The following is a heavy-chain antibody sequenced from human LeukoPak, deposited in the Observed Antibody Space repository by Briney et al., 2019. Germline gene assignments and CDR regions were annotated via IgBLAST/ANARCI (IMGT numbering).Heavy chain of an antibody. CDR1: GFTFSSYA. Sequence: PGGSLRLSCAASGFTFSSYAMHWVRQAPGKGLEWVAVISYDGSNKYYADSVKGRFTISRDNSKNTLYLQMNSLRAEDTAVYYCARRGYSYGSTGYYFDYWGQETLVTVSS. J-gene: IGHJ4*02. V-gene: IGHV3-30-3*01. CDR3: ARRGYSYGSTGYYFDY. CDR2: ISYDGSNK. D-gene: IGHD5-18*01.